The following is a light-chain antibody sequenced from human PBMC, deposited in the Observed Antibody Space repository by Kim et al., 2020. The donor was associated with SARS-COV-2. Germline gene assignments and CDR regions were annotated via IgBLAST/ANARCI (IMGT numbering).Light chain of an antibody. Sequence: SSELTQDPAVSVALGQTVRITCQGDSLRSYYTTWFQQKPGQAPIVVVYGKNNRPSGIPARFSGSSSGNPASLTITGTQAGDEADYYCNSRDNNDNVLFGGGTRLTVL. CDR2: GKN. V-gene: IGLV3-19*01. CDR3: NSRDNNDNVL. J-gene: IGLJ2*01. CDR1: SLRSYY.